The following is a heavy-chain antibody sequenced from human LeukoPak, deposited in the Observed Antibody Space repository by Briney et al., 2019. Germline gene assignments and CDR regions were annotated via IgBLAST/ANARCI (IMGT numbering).Heavy chain of an antibody. CDR1: GFTFSSYG. V-gene: IGHV3-30*03. CDR3: ARDRVQLWNYGMDV. Sequence: GRSLRLSCAASGFTFSSYGMHWVRQAPGKGLEWVAVISYDGSNKYYADSVKGRFTISRDNSKNTLYLQMNSLRTEDTAAYYCARDRVQLWNYGMDVWGQGTTVTVSS. J-gene: IGHJ6*02. D-gene: IGHD1-1*01. CDR2: ISYDGSNK.